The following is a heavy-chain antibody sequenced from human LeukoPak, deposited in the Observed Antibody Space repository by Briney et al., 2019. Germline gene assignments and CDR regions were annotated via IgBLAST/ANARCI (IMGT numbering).Heavy chain of an antibody. CDR3: GRGDYDDYGETVYYFDY. V-gene: IGHV1-2*02. Sequence: ASVKVSCKASGYTFSGYYMHWVRQAPGQGLEWMGWINPNSGATRYAQKFQGRVTVTRDPSISTAYLELSSLRSDDTAVYYCGRGDYDDYGETVYYFDYWGQGTLLTVSS. CDR1: GYTFSGYY. CDR2: INPNSGAT. D-gene: IGHD4-17*01. J-gene: IGHJ4*02.